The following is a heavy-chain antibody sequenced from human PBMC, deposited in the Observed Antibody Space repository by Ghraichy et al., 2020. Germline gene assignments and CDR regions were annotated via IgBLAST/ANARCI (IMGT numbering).Heavy chain of an antibody. CDR1: GFTFSSYA. CDR2: ISYDGSNK. Sequence: GGSLRLSCAASGFTFSSYAMHWVRQAPGKGLEWVSVISYDGSNKYYADSVKGRFTISRDNSKNTLYLQMNSLRAEDTAVYYCARDQWGGSYYFDYWGQGTLVTASS. J-gene: IGHJ4*02. CDR3: ARDQWGGSYYFDY. D-gene: IGHD1-26*01. V-gene: IGHV3-30-3*01.